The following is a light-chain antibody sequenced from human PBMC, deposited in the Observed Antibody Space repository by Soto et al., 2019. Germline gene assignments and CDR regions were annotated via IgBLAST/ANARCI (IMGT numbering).Light chain of an antibody. V-gene: IGKV1-5*01. CDR3: QQYNTYSTVT. Sequence: DIQMTQSPSTLSSSLGDRVTITCRASQSISSCLAWYQQKPGKAPKLLIYDASSLESGVPSRFSGSESGTEFTLTISSLQTDDFATYYCQQYNTYSTVTFGQGTKVDIK. CDR2: DAS. J-gene: IGKJ1*01. CDR1: QSISSC.